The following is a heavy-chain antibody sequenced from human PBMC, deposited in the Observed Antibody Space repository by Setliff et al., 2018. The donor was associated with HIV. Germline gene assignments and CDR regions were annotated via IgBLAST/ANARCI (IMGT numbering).Heavy chain of an antibody. V-gene: IGHV4-59*01. CDR1: SGSISGYY. J-gene: IGHJ3*02. CDR3: ARDASYSGSYYERAFDI. D-gene: IGHD1-26*01. Sequence: SETLSLTCRVSSGSISGYYWSWVRQPPGRGLEWIGYVSNSGSTSYNPSLNSRVTMSVDTSRDQFSLKLSSVTAADTAVYYCARDASYSGSYYERAFDIWGQGTMVTVSS. CDR2: VSNSGST.